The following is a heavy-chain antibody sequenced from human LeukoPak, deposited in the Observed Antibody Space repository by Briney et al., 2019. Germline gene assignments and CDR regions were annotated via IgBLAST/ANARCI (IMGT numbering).Heavy chain of an antibody. CDR3: ATIGVGTTYFDY. Sequence: PSETLSLTCTVSGGSISSSSYYWGWIRQPPGKGLEWIGNIYFSGTTYYNPSLKSRVTISVDTSKNQLSMKLSSVTAADTAVYYCATIGVGTTYFDYWGQGTLVTVSS. D-gene: IGHD1-26*01. CDR1: GGSISSSSYY. CDR2: IYFSGTT. V-gene: IGHV4-39*01. J-gene: IGHJ4*02.